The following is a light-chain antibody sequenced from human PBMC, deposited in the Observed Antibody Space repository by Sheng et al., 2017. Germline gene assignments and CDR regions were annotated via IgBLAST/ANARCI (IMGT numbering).Light chain of an antibody. CDR1: QDITSY. J-gene: IGKJ2*01. CDR3: QQYNNGYT. CDR2: AAS. V-gene: IGKV1-9*01. Sequence: DIQLAQSPSFLSASVGDRVTITCRASQDITSYLAWYQHKPGKAPMLLIYAASSLQSGVPSRFGGSGSGTEFTLTISSLQPDDFATYYCQQYNNGYTFGQGTKLEIK.